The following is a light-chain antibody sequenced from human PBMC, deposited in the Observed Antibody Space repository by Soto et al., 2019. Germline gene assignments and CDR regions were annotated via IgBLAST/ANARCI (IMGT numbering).Light chain of an antibody. CDR2: AAS. V-gene: IGKV1-39*01. Sequence: DIQMTQSPSSLSASVGDRVTITCRASQSISSYLHWYQQKPGKAPNLLIYAASSLQSGVPSRFSGSGSGTDFTLTISSLQPEDFATYYCQQSYTFGGGTKVEIK. CDR3: QQSYT. CDR1: QSISSY. J-gene: IGKJ4*01.